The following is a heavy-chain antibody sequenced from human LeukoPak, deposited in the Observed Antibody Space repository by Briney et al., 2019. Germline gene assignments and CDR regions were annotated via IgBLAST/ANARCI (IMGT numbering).Heavy chain of an antibody. CDR3: ASALSDYYGSGSSDY. CDR2: ISSSGSTI. V-gene: IGHV3-48*03. Sequence: GGSLRLSCAASGFTFSSYEMNWVRQAPGKGLEWVSYISSSGSTIYYADSVKGRFTISRDNAKNSLYLQINSLRAEVTAVYYCASALSDYYGSGSSDYWGERTLVTVSS. CDR1: GFTFSSYE. D-gene: IGHD3-10*01. J-gene: IGHJ4*02.